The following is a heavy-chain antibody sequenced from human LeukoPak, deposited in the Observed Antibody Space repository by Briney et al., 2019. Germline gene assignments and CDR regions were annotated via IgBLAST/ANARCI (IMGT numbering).Heavy chain of an antibody. J-gene: IGHJ4*02. CDR1: GGTFSSYA. D-gene: IGHD6-19*01. CDR2: INPISGTA. V-gene: IGHV1-69*05. CDR3: ARGSSGHDHY. Sequence: ASLKDSCKASGGTFSSYAISWVRQAPGQGLEWIGGINPISGTANYAQKFQGRVTITTDESTSTAYMELSSLRSEDTAVYYCARGSSGHDHYWGQGTLVTVSS.